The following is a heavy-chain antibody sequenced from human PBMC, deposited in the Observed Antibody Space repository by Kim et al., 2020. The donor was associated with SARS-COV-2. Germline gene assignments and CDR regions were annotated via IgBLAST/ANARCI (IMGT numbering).Heavy chain of an antibody. CDR3: AKTIIAAAAADYYYYGMDV. CDR2: ISWNSGSI. V-gene: IGHV3-9*01. Sequence: GGSLRLSCAASGFTFDDYAMHWVRQAPGKGLEWVSGISWNSGSIGYADSVKGRFTISRDNAKNSLYLQMNSLRAEDTALYYCAKTIIAAAAADYYYYGMDVWGQGTTVTVSS. D-gene: IGHD6-13*01. CDR1: GFTFDDYA. J-gene: IGHJ6*02.